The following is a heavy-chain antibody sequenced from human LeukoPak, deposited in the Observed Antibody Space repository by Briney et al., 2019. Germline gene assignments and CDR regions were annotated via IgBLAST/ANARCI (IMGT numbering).Heavy chain of an antibody. CDR1: GYTFTSYG. J-gene: IGHJ4*02. CDR2: ISAYNGNT. D-gene: IGHD2-15*01. Sequence: ASVKVSCKASGYTFTSYGISWVRQAPGQGLEWMGWISAYNGNTNYAQKLQGRVTMTTDTSTSTAYMELRSLRSDDTAVYYCARGLGYCSGGICYSYYFDYWGQGTLVTVSS. V-gene: IGHV1-18*01. CDR3: ARGLGYCSGGICYSYYFDY.